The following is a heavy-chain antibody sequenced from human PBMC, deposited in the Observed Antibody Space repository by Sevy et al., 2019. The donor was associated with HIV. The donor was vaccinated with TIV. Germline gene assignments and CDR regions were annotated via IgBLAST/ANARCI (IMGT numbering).Heavy chain of an antibody. Sequence: GGSLRLSCAASGFTFSTYAMTSVRQAPGKGLEWVSVISGSGGSTYYANSVKGRFTISRDNSKNTLYLQMNSLRAEDTAVYYCAKDRVSGTYYSGDFDYWGQGTLVTVSS. CDR3: AKDRVSGTYYSGDFDY. J-gene: IGHJ4*02. V-gene: IGHV3-23*01. CDR2: ISGSGGST. CDR1: GFTFSTYA. D-gene: IGHD3-10*01.